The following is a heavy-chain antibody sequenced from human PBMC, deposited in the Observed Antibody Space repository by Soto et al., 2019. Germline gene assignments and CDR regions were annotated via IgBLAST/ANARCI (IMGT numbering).Heavy chain of an antibody. J-gene: IGHJ6*04. CDR2: IRSKAYGGTT. CDR3: TRDRGSKIQLWYYYGMAV. D-gene: IGHD5-18*01. Sequence: PGGSLRLSCTASGFTFGDYAMSWFRQAPGKGLEWVGFIRSKAYGGTTEYAASVKGRFTISRDDSKSIAYLQINSLKTEDTAVYYCTRDRGSKIQLWYYYGMAVWGKGTTVTVPS. V-gene: IGHV3-49*03. CDR1: GFTFGDYA.